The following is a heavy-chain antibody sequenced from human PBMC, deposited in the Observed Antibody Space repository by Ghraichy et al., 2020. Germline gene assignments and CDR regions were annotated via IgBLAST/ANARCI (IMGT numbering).Heavy chain of an antibody. Sequence: SVKVSCKASGGTFSSYAISWVRQAPGQGLEWMGGIIPIFGTANYAQKFQGRVTITTDESTSTAYMELSSLRSEDTAVYYCAKNRFLYDFSTPFDYWGQGTLVTVSS. CDR2: IIPIFGTA. CDR3: AKNRFLYDFSTPFDY. D-gene: IGHD3-3*01. V-gene: IGHV1-69*05. J-gene: IGHJ4*02. CDR1: GGTFSSYA.